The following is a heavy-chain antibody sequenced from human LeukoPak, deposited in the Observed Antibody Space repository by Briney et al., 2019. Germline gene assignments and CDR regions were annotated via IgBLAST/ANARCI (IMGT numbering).Heavy chain of an antibody. V-gene: IGHV1-8*01. J-gene: IGHJ6*03. D-gene: IGHD6-13*01. CDR3: ARGVSSHETYYYYYYMDV. CDR1: GYTFTSYD. Sequence: ASVKVFCKASGYTFTSYDINWVRQATGQGLEWMGWMNPNSGNTGYAQKFQGRVTMTRNTSISTAYMELSGLRSEDTAVYYCARGVSSHETYYYYYYMDVWGKGTTVTVSS. CDR2: MNPNSGNT.